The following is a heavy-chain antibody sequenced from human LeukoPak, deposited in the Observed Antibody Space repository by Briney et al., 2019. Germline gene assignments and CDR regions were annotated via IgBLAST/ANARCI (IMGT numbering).Heavy chain of an antibody. Sequence: SVKVSCKASGGTFSSYAISWVRQAPGQGLEWMGGIIPIFGTANYAQKFQGRVTITADESTSTAYMELSSLRSEDTAVYYCATTKIGYCSSTSCYIPDYWGQGTLVTVSS. CDR3: ATTKIGYCSSTSCYIPDY. CDR2: IIPIFGTA. V-gene: IGHV1-69*01. CDR1: GGTFSSYA. D-gene: IGHD2-2*02. J-gene: IGHJ4*02.